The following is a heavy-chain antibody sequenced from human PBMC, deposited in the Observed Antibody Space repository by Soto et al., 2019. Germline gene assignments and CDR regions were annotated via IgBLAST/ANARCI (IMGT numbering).Heavy chain of an antibody. CDR2: IYYSGST. Sequence: QVQLQESGPGLVKPSETLSLTCTVSGGSISSYYWSWIRQPPGKGLEWIGYIYYSGSTHYNPSLKSRVTISVDTSKNQFSLKLSSVTAADTAVSYCARRYGYSFDYWGQGTLVTVSS. V-gene: IGHV4-59*08. J-gene: IGHJ4*02. CDR3: ARRYGYSFDY. CDR1: GGSISSYY. D-gene: IGHD6-13*01.